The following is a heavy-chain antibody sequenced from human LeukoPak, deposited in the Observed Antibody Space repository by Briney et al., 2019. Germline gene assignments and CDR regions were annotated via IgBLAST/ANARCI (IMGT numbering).Heavy chain of an antibody. Sequence: SETLSLTCAVSGGSISSGHWWGWVRQPPGKGLEWIGRIYYSGSTYYNPSLKSRVTISVDTSKNQFSLKVSSVTAADTAVYYCVRLFAVITRFFDYWGQGTLVIVSS. D-gene: IGHD1-14*01. CDR2: IYYSGST. V-gene: IGHV4-4*02. CDR3: VRLFAVITRFFDY. CDR1: GGSISSGHW. J-gene: IGHJ4*02.